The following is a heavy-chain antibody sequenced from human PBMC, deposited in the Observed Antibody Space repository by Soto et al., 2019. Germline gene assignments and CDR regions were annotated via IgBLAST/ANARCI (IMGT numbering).Heavy chain of an antibody. J-gene: IGHJ4*02. CDR1: AFTFSDYY. V-gene: IGHV3-11*06. CDR3: ARRAQHCTSRLCYDYFDS. Sequence: QVQLVESGGGLVKPGGSLRLSCAASAFTFSDYYMSWIRQAPGKGLEWVSYISGSRSYTKYADSVKGRFTISRENAKNSVYLQMNSLRAEDTAVYFCARRAQHCTSRLCYDYFDSWGQGSLVTVSS. D-gene: IGHD2-8*01. CDR2: ISGSRSYT.